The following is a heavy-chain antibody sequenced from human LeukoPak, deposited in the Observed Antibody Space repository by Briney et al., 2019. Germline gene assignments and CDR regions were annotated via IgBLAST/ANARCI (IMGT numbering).Heavy chain of an antibody. CDR2: ISSSSSYI. CDR3: ARGGLWQQLVYYYYYMDV. V-gene: IGHV3-21*01. J-gene: IGHJ6*03. Sequence: GGSLRLSCAASGFTFSSYSMNWVRQAPGKGLEWVSSISSSSSYIYYADSVKGRFTISRDNAKNSLYLQMNSLRAEDTAVYYCARGGLWQQLVYYYYYMDVWGKGTTVTVSS. CDR1: GFTFSSYS. D-gene: IGHD6-13*01.